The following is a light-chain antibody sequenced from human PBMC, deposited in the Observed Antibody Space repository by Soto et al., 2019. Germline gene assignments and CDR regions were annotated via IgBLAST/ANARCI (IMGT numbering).Light chain of an antibody. CDR2: GAS. V-gene: IGKV3-15*01. CDR1: QSVSIN. CDR3: QQYNNWPPPLT. Sequence: IVMTQSPATLSVSPGERATLSCRASQSVSINLAWYQQNPGQAPRLLLYGASTRATGIPARFSGSGSGTEFTFTISSLHSEDFAVYYCQQYNNWPPPLTFGGGTKVEIK. J-gene: IGKJ4*01.